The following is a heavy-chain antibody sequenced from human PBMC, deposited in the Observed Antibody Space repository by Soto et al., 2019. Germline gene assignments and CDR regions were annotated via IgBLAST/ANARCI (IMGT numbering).Heavy chain of an antibody. CDR1: GGSITNYY. CDR2: IYYNGRT. V-gene: IGHV4-59*08. CDR3: ARHAAVTSSPLDC. Sequence: QVQLQESGPGLVKPSETLSLTCTVSGGSITNYYWSWIRQPPGRGLEWIAYIYYNGRTNYNPFLKSRVTISVDTSKSQFSQTLRSVNAADTAVYYCARHAAVTSSPLDCWGQGTLVTVSS. J-gene: IGHJ4*02. D-gene: IGHD4-17*01.